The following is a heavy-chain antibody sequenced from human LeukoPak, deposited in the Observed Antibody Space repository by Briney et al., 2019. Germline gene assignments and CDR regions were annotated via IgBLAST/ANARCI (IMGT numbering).Heavy chain of an antibody. CDR1: GYTFTGYY. J-gene: IGHJ4*02. CDR2: INPNSSGT. Sequence: GASVKVSCKASGYTFTGYYMHWVRQAPGQGLEWMGWINPNSSGTNYAQKFQGRVTMTRDTSISTAYMELSRLRSDDTAVYYCAREAGGDYDGFYWGQGTLVTVSS. V-gene: IGHV1-2*02. D-gene: IGHD4-17*01. CDR3: AREAGGDYDGFY.